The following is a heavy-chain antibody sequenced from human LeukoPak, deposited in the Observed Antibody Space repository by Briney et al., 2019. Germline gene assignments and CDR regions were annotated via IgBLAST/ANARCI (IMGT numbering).Heavy chain of an antibody. CDR2: IYYSGST. V-gene: IGHV4-59*12. D-gene: IGHD6-19*01. CDR1: GGSISSYY. CDR3: AREPDDSGCDS. J-gene: IGHJ4*02. Sequence: SETLSLTCTVSGGSISSYYWSWIRQPPGKGLEWIGYIYYSGSTNYNPSLKSRVTISVDTSKNQFSLQLTSVTPEDTAVYYCAREPDDSGCDSWGQGTLVTVSS.